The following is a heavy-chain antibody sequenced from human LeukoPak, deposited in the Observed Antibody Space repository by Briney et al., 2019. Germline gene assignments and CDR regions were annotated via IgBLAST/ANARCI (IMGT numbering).Heavy chain of an antibody. CDR2: IYHSGST. V-gene: IGHV4-4*02. D-gene: IGHD5-12*01. CDR1: GGSISSSNW. Sequence: ASETLSLTCAVSGGSISSSNWWSWVRQPPGKGLEWIGEIYHSGSTNYNPSLKSRVTISVDTSKNQFSLKLSSVTAADTAVYYCARDRGDGYDYFWDYWGQGTLVTVSS. J-gene: IGHJ4*02. CDR3: ARDRGDGYDYFWDY.